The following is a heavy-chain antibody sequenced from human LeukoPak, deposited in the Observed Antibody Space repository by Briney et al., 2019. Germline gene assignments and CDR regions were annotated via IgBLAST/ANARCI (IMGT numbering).Heavy chain of an antibody. CDR2: INPNSGGT. D-gene: IGHD2-2*01. CDR1: GYTFTGYY. Sequence: ASVKVSCEASGYTFTGYYMHWVRQAPGQGLEWMGWINPNSGGTNYAQKFQGRVTMTRDTSISTAYMELSRLRSDDTAVYYCARLPNIYCSSTSCAYFQHWGQGTLVTVSS. CDR3: ARLPNIYCSSTSCAYFQH. V-gene: IGHV1-2*02. J-gene: IGHJ1*01.